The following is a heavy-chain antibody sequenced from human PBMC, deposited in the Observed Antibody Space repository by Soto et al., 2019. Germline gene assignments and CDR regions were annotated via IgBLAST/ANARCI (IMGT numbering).Heavy chain of an antibody. V-gene: IGHV1-69*06. CDR3: ARDRSRRYYDSSGYLAGAFDI. CDR2: IIPIFGTA. Sequence: SVKVSCKASGGTFSSYAISWVRQAPGQGLEWMGGIIPIFGTANYAQKFQGRATITADKSTSTAYMELSSLRSEDTAVYYCARDRSRRYYDSSGYLAGAFDIWGQGTMVTVSS. J-gene: IGHJ3*02. CDR1: GGTFSSYA. D-gene: IGHD3-22*01.